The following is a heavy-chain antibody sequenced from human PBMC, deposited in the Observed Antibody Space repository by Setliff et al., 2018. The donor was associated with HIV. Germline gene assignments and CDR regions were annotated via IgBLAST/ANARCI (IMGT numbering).Heavy chain of an antibody. CDR1: GGSISSGSYY. CDR2: IYTSGST. J-gene: IGHJ3*02. V-gene: IGHV4-61*02. Sequence: SETLSLTCTVSGGSISSGSYYWSWIRQPAGKGLEWIGRIYTSGSTNYNPSLKSRVTISVVTSKNQFSLNLSSVTAADTAVYYCARPAGKGSYYGDDAFDIWGQGTMVTVSS. CDR3: ARPAGKGSYYGDDAFDI. D-gene: IGHD1-26*01.